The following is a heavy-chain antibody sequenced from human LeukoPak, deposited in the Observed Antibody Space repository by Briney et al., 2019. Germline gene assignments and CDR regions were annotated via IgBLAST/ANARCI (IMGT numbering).Heavy chain of an antibody. Sequence: GSVKVSCKASGYTFTNYYIHWVRQAPGQGLEWMGIINPSGGSTSYAQKFQGRVTMTRDMSTSTVYMELSSLRSEDTAVFYCARSEDAFDIWGQGTMVTVSS. J-gene: IGHJ3*02. CDR1: GYTFTNYY. CDR2: INPSGGST. V-gene: IGHV1-46*01. CDR3: ARSEDAFDI.